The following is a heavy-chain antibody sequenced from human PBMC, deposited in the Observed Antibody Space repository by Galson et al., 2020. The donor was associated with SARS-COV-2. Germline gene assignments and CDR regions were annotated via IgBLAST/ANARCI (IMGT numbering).Heavy chain of an antibody. Sequence: GGSLRLSCAASGFTFDDYAMHWVRQAPGKGLEWVSLISWDGGSTYYADSVKGRFTISRDNSKNSLYLQMNSLRAEDTALYYCAKDNVIRQGIAVAGTIDYWGQGTLVTVSS. V-gene: IGHV3-43D*03. D-gene: IGHD6-19*01. CDR3: AKDNVIRQGIAVAGTIDY. CDR1: GFTFDDYA. J-gene: IGHJ4*02. CDR2: ISWDGGST.